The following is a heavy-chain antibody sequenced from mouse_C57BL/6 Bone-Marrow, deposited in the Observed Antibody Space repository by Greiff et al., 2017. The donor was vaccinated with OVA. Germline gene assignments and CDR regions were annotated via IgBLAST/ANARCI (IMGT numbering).Heavy chain of an antibody. D-gene: IGHD2-1*01. Sequence: VHLVESGPGLVQPSQSLSITCTVSGFSLTSYGVHWVRQSPGKGLEWLGVIWSGGSTDYNAAFISRRSISKDNSKSQVFFKMNSLQADDTAIYYCARLLWAYWGQGTLVTVSA. CDR3: ARLLWAY. CDR2: IWSGGST. CDR1: GFSLTSYG. V-gene: IGHV2-2*01. J-gene: IGHJ3*01.